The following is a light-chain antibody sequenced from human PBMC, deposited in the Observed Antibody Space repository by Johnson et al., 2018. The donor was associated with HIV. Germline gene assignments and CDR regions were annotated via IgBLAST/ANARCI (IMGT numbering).Light chain of an antibody. V-gene: IGLV1-51*01. CDR2: DNN. CDR3: GTWDSSLSDYV. Sequence: QSVLTQPPSVSAAPGQKVTISCSGSSSNIASNYVSWYQQIPGTAPKLLIYDNNTRPSWIPDPFSASTSATSAALALTGLQTGDEAYYYCGTWDSSLSDYVFGTGTKVTVL. CDR1: SSNIASNY. J-gene: IGLJ1*01.